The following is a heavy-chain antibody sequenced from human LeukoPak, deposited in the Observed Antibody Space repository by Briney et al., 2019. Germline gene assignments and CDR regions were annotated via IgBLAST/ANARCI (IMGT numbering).Heavy chain of an antibody. CDR1: GGSISSYY. J-gene: IGHJ4*02. CDR2: IHYNGIT. D-gene: IGHD1-26*01. CDR3: ARHISSGGTYAHFDY. Sequence: NPSETLSLTCTVSGGSISSYYWIWLRQPPGHGLEWIGYIHYNGITNYNTPLKSRVTMSLDTSKNQVYLKLNSVTAADTAVYYCARHISSGGTYAHFDYWGQGTLVTVSS. V-gene: IGHV4-59*08.